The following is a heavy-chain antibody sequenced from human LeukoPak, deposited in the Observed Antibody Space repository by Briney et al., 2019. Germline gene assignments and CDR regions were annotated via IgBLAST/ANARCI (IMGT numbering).Heavy chain of an antibody. CDR1: GYSVTSYW. J-gene: IGHJ4*02. CDR3: ARGSIVGATRNYFDY. D-gene: IGHD1-26*01. CDR2: IYPGDSDT. V-gene: IGHV5-51*01. Sequence: ESLKISCKGSGYSVTSYWIGWVRQMPGKGLEWMGIIYPGDSDTRYSPSFQGQVTISADKSISTAYLQWSNLKASDTAMYYCARGSIVGATRNYFDYWGQGTQVTVSS.